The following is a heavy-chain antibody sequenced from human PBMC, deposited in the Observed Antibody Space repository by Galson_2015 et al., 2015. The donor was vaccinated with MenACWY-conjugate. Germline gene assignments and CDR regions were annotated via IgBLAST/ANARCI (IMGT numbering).Heavy chain of an antibody. CDR1: GFTFGRTG. CDR3: AKADGDYDPLTGQLRIWLDP. D-gene: IGHD3-9*01. CDR2: IWFDGCTY. Sequence: SPSLACAASGFTFGRTGINWVRQASGKGLEWVVDIWFDGCTYFFADSVKGRSPIYGNNSKSALCLQMVSLRAEDTAVYYCAKADGDYDPLTGQLRIWLDPWGQGTLVTVSS. V-gene: IGHV3-33*06. J-gene: IGHJ5*02.